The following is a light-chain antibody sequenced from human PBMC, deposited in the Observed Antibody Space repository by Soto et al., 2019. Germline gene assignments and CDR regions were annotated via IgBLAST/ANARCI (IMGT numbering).Light chain of an antibody. CDR2: DAS. CDR1: QSISTW. J-gene: IGKJ2*01. CDR3: QQYNSYPYT. Sequence: DIQMTQSPSTVSASVGDGVTITCRASQSISTWLAWYQQNPGKAPNLLIYDASTLESGGPSGFSGSGSGTEFTLTISSLQPDDSATYYCQQYNSYPYTFGQGTKLEIK. V-gene: IGKV1-5*01.